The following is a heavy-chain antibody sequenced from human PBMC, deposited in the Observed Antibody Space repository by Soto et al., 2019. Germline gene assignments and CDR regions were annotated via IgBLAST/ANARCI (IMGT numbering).Heavy chain of an antibody. D-gene: IGHD3-10*01. J-gene: IGHJ6*02. Sequence: ETLSLTCVISGDSVSSNSAGWNWIRQSPSRGLEWLGRTYYKSKWNNDYALSVKSRITINPDTSKNQFSLHLYSVTPEDTAVYYCTGITWFRGMDVWGQGTPVTVSS. CDR2: TYYKSKWNN. CDR3: TGITWFRGMDV. CDR1: GDSVSSNSAG. V-gene: IGHV6-1*01.